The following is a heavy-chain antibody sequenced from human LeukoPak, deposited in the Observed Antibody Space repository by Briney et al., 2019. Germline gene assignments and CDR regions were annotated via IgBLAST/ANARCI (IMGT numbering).Heavy chain of an antibody. D-gene: IGHD3-10*01. CDR2: ISGSGGST. J-gene: IGHJ5*02. V-gene: IGHV3-23*01. Sequence: PGGSLRLSCAASGFTFSSYAMSWVRRAPGKGLEWVSAISGSGGSTYYADSVKGRFTISRDNSRNTLYLQMNSLRAEDTAVYYCARKGGYYGSGSPYNWFDPWGQGTLVTVSS. CDR3: ARKGGYYGSGSPYNWFDP. CDR1: GFTFSSYA.